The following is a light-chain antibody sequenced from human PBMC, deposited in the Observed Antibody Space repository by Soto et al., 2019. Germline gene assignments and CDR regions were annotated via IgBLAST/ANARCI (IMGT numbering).Light chain of an antibody. CDR3: CSHAGGSSWV. CDR1: SGDVGAYDR. Sequence: QSALTQPRSVSGSPGQSVTISCTGTSGDVGAYDRVSWYQHPPTNAPKLIYYNDTNRPSGVPYRFSGSKSGSMASLTISGLQAEDADYYYGCSHAGGSSWVFGGGTKLTVL. J-gene: IGLJ3*02. CDR2: NDT. V-gene: IGLV2-11*01.